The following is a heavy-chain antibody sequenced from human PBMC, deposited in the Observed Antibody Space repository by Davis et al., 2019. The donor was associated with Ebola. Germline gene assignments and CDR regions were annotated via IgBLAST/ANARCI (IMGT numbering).Heavy chain of an antibody. V-gene: IGHV5-51*01. D-gene: IGHD3-10*01. CDR2: IYPGDSDT. Sequence: KVSCKASGYTFTSYWIGWVRQMPGKGLEWMGIIYPGDSDTRYSPSFQGQVTISADKSISTAYLQWSSLKASDTAMYYCARLPGDYYYYMDVWGKGTTVTVSS. CDR1: GYTFTSYW. CDR3: ARLPGDYYYYMDV. J-gene: IGHJ6*03.